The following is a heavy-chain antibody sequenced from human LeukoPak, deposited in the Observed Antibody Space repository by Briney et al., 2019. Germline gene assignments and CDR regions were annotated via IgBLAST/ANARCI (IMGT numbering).Heavy chain of an antibody. V-gene: IGHV3-48*03. Sequence: GGSLRLSCVASGFTLSDYEMNWVRQAPGKGLEWVSYIGGIGATRYYADSVKGRFTISRDNAKNSLYLEMSSLRAEDTAVYYCARGGYTRLNAWGQGILVIVSS. CDR1: GFTLSDYE. J-gene: IGHJ5*02. D-gene: IGHD5-24*01. CDR3: ARGGYTRLNA. CDR2: IGGIGATR.